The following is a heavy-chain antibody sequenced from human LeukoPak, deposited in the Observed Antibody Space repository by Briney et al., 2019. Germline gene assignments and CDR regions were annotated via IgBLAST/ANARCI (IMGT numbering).Heavy chain of an antibody. CDR1: GFTFRSYS. J-gene: IGHJ4*02. D-gene: IGHD2-2*01. CDR3: ARDSGYCSSTGCYGDGDFDY. V-gene: IGHV3-21*01. Sequence: GGSLRLSCAASGFTFRSYSMNWVRQAPGKGLEWVSSISSSSSYIYYADSVKGRFTISRDNAKNSLYLQMNSLRAEDTAVYYCARDSGYCSSTGCYGDGDFDYRGQGTLVTVSS. CDR2: ISSSSSYI.